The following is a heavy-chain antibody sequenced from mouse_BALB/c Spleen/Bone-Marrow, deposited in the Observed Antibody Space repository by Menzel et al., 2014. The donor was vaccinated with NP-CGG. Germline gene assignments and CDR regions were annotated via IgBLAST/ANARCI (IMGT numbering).Heavy chain of an antibody. CDR1: GFDFSRYW. D-gene: IGHD2-1*01. Sequence: VQLQQSGGGLVQPGGSLKLSCAASGFDFSRYWMSWVRQAPGKGLEWIGEINPDSSTINYTPSLKDKFIISRDNAKNTLYLQMSKVRSEDTALYYCARQGYYGRGDYWGQGTTLTVSS. CDR2: INPDSSTI. CDR3: ARQGYYGRGDY. V-gene: IGHV4-1*02. J-gene: IGHJ2*01.